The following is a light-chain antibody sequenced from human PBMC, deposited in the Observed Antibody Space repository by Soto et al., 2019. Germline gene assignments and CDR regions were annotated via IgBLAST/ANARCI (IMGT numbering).Light chain of an antibody. CDR3: QQADISQLT. Sequence: DIQMTQFPSSVSASVGDRVTITCRASQPLGAWLAWYQQKPGKAPKLLIYATSTLETGVPSRFSGSGSGTEFTLPISSLQPEDFAPYFCQQADISQLTFGGGNTVEIK. CDR2: ATS. CDR1: QPLGAW. V-gene: IGKV1-12*01. J-gene: IGKJ4*01.